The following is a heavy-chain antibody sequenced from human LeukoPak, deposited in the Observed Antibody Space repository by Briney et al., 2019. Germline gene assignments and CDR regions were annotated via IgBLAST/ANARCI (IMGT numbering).Heavy chain of an antibody. V-gene: IGHV4-4*07. CDR2: IYTSGST. D-gene: IGHD1-7*01. J-gene: IGHJ4*02. CDR1: GGSISSYY. CDR3: ARDSDITGTTLGLFDY. Sequence: SETLSLTCTVSGGSISSYYWSWIRQPAGKGLEWIGRIYTSGSTNYNPSLKSRVTMSVDTSKNQFSLKLSSVTAADTAVYYCARDSDITGTTLGLFDYWGQGTLVTVSS.